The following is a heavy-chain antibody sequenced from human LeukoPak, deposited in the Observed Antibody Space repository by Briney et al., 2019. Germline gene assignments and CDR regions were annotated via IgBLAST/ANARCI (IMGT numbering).Heavy chain of an antibody. CDR2: INQDGSEK. CDR1: GFTFSGYW. J-gene: IGHJ4*02. CDR3: ARRGATVTDD. D-gene: IGHD4-17*01. Sequence: PGGSLRLSCAAPGFTFSGYWMTWVRQAPGKGLEWVANINQDGSEKYYVDSVKGRFTISRDNAKNSVYLQMNSLRAEDTAVYFCARRGATVTDDWGQGTLVTVSS. V-gene: IGHV3-7*01.